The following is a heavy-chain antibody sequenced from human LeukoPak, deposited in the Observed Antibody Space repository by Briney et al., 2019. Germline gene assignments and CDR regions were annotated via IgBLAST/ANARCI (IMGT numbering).Heavy chain of an antibody. V-gene: IGHV3-7*01. CDR1: GFTFNTYP. CDR2: IKQDGSEK. Sequence: PWGSLRLSCEASGFTFNTYPIHWVRQAPGKGLEWVANIKQDGSEKYYVDSVKGRFTISRDNAKNSLYLQMNSLRAGDTAVYYCARGINSGSYFDYWGQGTPVTVSS. CDR3: ARGINSGSYFDY. J-gene: IGHJ4*02. D-gene: IGHD1-26*01.